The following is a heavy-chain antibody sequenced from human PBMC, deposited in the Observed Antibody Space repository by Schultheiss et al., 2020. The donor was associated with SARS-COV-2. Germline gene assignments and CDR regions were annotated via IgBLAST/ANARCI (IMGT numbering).Heavy chain of an antibody. CDR3: ARDQKQWLVRPYYYYGMDV. Sequence: ASVKVSCKASGYTFIRHGMSWVRQAPGQGLEWMGWISGDNGNTNYAQKFQGRVITTTDTSTSTAYMELRSLTSDDTAVYYCARDQKQWLVRPYYYYGMDVWGQGTTVTVSS. CDR1: GYTFIRHG. D-gene: IGHD6-19*01. CDR2: ISGDNGNT. V-gene: IGHV1-18*01. J-gene: IGHJ6*02.